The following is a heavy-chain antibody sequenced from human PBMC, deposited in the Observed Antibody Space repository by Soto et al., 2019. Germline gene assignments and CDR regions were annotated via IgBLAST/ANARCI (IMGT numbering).Heavy chain of an antibody. CDR3: ARVGALRSNGMDV. V-gene: IGHV4-39*07. J-gene: IGHJ6*02. CDR1: GCSISSSSYY. D-gene: IGHD3-16*01. CDR2: IYYSGST. Sequence: SETLSLTCTVSGCSISSSSYYWGWIRQPPGKGLEWIGSIYYSGSTYYNPSLKSRVTISVDTSKNQFSLKLSSVTAADTAVYYCARVGALRSNGMDVWGQGTTVTVSS.